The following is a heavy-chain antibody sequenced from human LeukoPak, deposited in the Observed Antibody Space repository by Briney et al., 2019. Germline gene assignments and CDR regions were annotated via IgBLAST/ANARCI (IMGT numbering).Heavy chain of an antibody. Sequence: SQTLSLTCAISGDSVSSNSAAWNWIRQSPSRGLEWLGRTYYRSKWYNDYAVSVKSRITINPDTSKNQFSLKLSSVTAADTAVYYCARVKPLSMGFDYWGQGTLVTVSS. V-gene: IGHV6-1*01. CDR1: GDSVSSNSAA. CDR3: ARVKPLSMGFDY. CDR2: TYYRSKWYN. D-gene: IGHD2/OR15-2a*01. J-gene: IGHJ4*02.